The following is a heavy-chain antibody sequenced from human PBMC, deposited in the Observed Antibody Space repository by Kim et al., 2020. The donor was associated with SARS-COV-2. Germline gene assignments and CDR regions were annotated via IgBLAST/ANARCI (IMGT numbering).Heavy chain of an antibody. V-gene: IGHV3-30*18. Sequence: GGSLRLSCAASGFTFSSYGMHWVRQAPGKGLEWVAVISYDGSNKYYADSVKGRFTISRDNSKNTLYLQMNSLRAEDTAVYYCAKDYYDSSGYYGDAFDI. CDR1: GFTFSSYG. CDR2: ISYDGSNK. D-gene: IGHD3-22*01. J-gene: IGHJ3*02. CDR3: AKDYYDSSGYYGDAFDI.